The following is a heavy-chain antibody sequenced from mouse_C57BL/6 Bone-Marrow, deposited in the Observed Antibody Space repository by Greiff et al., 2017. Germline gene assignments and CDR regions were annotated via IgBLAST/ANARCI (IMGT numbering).Heavy chain of an antibody. Sequence: EVQLVESGGDLVKPGGSLKLSCAASGFTFSSFGMSWVRQTPDKRLEWVATISSGGSYTYYPDSVKGRFTISRDNAKNTLYLQMSRLKSEDTAMYYCARQLRLRDYFDYWGQGTTLTVSS. CDR2: ISSGGSYT. CDR1: GFTFSSFG. CDR3: ARQLRLRDYFDY. J-gene: IGHJ2*01. D-gene: IGHD3-2*02. V-gene: IGHV5-6*01.